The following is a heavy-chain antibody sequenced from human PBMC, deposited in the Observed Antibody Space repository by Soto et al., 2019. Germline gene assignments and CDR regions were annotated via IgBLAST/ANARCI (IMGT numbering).Heavy chain of an antibody. J-gene: IGHJ4*02. CDR3: ARGNQELDY. Sequence: QFQIVQSGAEVKKPGASVRVSCKASGYIFTSYVMHWVRQAPGQRLEWMGWINAGNGNTKYSPKYQGRVTITRDTSASAAHMDLSSLTSEDTAVYFCARGNQELDYWGQGTLVTVSS. CDR1: GYIFTSYV. V-gene: IGHV1-3*01. D-gene: IGHD1-26*01. CDR2: INAGNGNT.